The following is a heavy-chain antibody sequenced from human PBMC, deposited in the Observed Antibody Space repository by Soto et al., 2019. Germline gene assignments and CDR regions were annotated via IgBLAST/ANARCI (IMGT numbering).Heavy chain of an antibody. CDR3: AQDRYYDRSGPLDY. CDR2: ISWNSGRK. V-gene: IGHV3-9*01. CDR1: GFTFDDYA. D-gene: IGHD3-22*01. J-gene: IGHJ4*02. Sequence: EAQLVESGGDLVQPGRSLRLSCAASGFTFDDYAIHWVRQAPGKGLEWVSSISWNSGRKAYADSVKGRFTISRDNAKNSLYLQMNSLRPEDTALYYCAQDRYYDRSGPLDYWGQGTLVTVSS.